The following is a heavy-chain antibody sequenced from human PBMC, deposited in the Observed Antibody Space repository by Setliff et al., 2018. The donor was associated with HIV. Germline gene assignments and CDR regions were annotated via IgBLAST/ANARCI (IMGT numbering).Heavy chain of an antibody. CDR2: ISSSGSTI. D-gene: IGHD3-22*01. CDR3: ARDNEYYDRAFDI. V-gene: IGHV3-48*03. J-gene: IGHJ3*02. Sequence: GGSLRLSCAASGFTFSSYEMNWVRQAPGKGLEWVSYISSSGSTIYYADSVKGRFTISRDNAKNSLFLQMNSLRADDTAVYYCARDNEYYDRAFDIWGQGTMVTVSS. CDR1: GFTFSSYE.